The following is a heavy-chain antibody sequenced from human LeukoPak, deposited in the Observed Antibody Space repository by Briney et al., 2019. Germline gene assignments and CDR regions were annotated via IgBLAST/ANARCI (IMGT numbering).Heavy chain of an antibody. D-gene: IGHD1-1*01. V-gene: IGHV3-48*01. J-gene: IGHJ3*02. CDR2: INSGSSTI. CDR1: EFSLRSYS. CDR3: ARVLLERPGMDSFDM. Sequence: PGGSLRLSCGASEFSLRSYSMDWVRQAPGKGLEWVSHINSGSSTIYYADSVKGRFTISRDNAGNSLYLHMNSLRAEDTAVYYCARVLLERPGMDSFDMWGQGTMVTVSS.